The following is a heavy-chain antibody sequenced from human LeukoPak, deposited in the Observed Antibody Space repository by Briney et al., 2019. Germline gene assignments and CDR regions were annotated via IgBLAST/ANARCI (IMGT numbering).Heavy chain of an antibody. CDR1: GYTFSSYG. D-gene: IGHD3-9*01. CDR3: ARGGDGDILTGLVFDY. V-gene: IGHV1-18*01. Sequence: ASVQVSCKASGYTFSSYGISWVRQAPGQGLEWMGWIGAYNGNTNYAQKFQGRVTMTTDTSTSTAYMELRSLRSDDTAVYYCARGGDGDILTGLVFDYWGQGTLVTVSS. J-gene: IGHJ4*02. CDR2: IGAYNGNT.